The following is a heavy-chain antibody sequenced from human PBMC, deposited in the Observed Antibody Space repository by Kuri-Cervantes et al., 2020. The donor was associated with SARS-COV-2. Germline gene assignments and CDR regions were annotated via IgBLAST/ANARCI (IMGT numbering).Heavy chain of an antibody. V-gene: IGHV3-30*14. CDR1: GFTFSSYA. D-gene: IGHD3-22*01. J-gene: IGHJ2*01. CDR2: ISYDGSNK. Sequence: GESLKISCAASGFTFSSYAMHWVRQAPGKGLEWVAVISYDGSNKYYADSVKGRFTISRDNSKNTLYLQMNSLRAEDTAVYYCARQLYYYDSRSHLRGSLDLWGRGAQVTVSS. CDR3: ARQLYYYDSRSHLRGSLDL.